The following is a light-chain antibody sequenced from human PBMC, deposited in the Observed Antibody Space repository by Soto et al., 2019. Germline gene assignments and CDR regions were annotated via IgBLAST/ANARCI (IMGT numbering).Light chain of an antibody. CDR2: DAS. CDR1: QSISGW. J-gene: IGKJ2*01. V-gene: IGKV1-5*01. Sequence: DIPMTQSPSTLSASVGYTVSITCRASQSISGWMAWYQQKPGKVPKLLIFDASSLESGVPSRFSGSGSGTIFTLTISGLQHGDFATYYCQQYNSYPYTFGQGTKVDIK. CDR3: QQYNSYPYT.